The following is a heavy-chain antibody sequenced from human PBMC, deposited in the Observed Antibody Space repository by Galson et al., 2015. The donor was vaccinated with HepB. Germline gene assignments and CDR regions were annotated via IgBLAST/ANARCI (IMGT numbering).Heavy chain of an antibody. CDR1: GFTFSSYS. D-gene: IGHD3-10*01. J-gene: IGHJ4*02. Sequence: SLRLSCAASGFTFSSYSMNWVRQAPGKGLEWVSSISSSSSYIYYADSVKGRFTISRDNAKNSLYLQMNSLRAEDTAVYYCARDSAWHGSGSNTIGSAYWGQGTLVTVSS. CDR3: ARDSAWHGSGSNTIGSAY. V-gene: IGHV3-21*01. CDR2: ISSSSSYI.